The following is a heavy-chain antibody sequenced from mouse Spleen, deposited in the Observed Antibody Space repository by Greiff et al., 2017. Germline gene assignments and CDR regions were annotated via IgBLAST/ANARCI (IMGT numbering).Heavy chain of an antibody. V-gene: IGHV1-59*01. CDR2: IDPSDSYT. CDR1: GYTFTSYW. Sequence: QVQLQQPGAELVRPGTSVKLSCKASGYTFTSYWMHWVKQRPGQGLEWIGVIDPSDSYTNYNQKFKGKATLTVDTSSSTAYMQLSSLTSEDSAVYYCATYGWDNWGQGTTLTVSS. CDR3: ATYGWDN. D-gene: IGHD1-2*01. J-gene: IGHJ2*01.